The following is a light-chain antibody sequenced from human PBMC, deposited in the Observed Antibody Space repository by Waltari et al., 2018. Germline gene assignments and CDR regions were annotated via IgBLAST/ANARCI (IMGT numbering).Light chain of an antibody. CDR1: QGVLSSANNENY. Sequence: DIVMTQSPGSLAVSLGERATINCKSSQGVLSSANNENYLAWYQQNPGPPPKLLISWASTGRSGVPDRFIGSGSATDFTRTITSLQAEDVAVYYCQQQYGAPLTCGGGTKVEIK. CDR2: WAS. J-gene: IGKJ4*01. V-gene: IGKV4-1*01. CDR3: QQQYGAPLT.